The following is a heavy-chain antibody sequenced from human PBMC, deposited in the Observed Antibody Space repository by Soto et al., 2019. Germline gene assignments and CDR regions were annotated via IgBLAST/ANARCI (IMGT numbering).Heavy chain of an antibody. Sequence: GGSLRLSCAASGFTFSSYAMSWVRQAPGKGLEWVSAISGSGGSTYYADSVKGRFTISRDNSKNTLYLQMNSLRAEDTAVYYCASGHYDFWSGYLHFDYWGQGTLVTVS. J-gene: IGHJ4*02. CDR3: ASGHYDFWSGYLHFDY. D-gene: IGHD3-3*01. CDR2: ISGSGGST. V-gene: IGHV3-23*01. CDR1: GFTFSSYA.